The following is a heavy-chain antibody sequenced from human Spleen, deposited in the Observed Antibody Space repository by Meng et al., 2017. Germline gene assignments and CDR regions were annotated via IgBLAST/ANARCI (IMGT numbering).Heavy chain of an antibody. CDR3: AGDRSLGGVIDY. V-gene: IGHV3-30*04. J-gene: IGHJ4*02. D-gene: IGHD3-16*01. CDR2: ISYDGSNK. Sequence: GESLKISCAASGFTFSSYAMHWVRQAPGKGLEWVAVISYDGSNKYYADSVKGRFTISRDNSKNTLYLQMNSLRAEDTAVYYCAGDRSLGGVIDYWGQGTLVTVSS. CDR1: GFTFSSYA.